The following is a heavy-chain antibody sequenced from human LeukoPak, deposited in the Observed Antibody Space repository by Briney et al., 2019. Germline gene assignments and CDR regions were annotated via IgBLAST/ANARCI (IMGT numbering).Heavy chain of an antibody. CDR1: GYTFTSYG. D-gene: IGHD3-22*01. CDR2: IGAYNGNT. J-gene: IGHJ4*02. V-gene: IGHV1-18*01. Sequence: ASVKVSCKASGYTFTSYGISWVRQAPGQGLEWMGWIGAYNGNTNYAQKLQGRVTMTTDTSTSTAYMELMSLRSDDTAVYYCARDPIFYEESSGLFGGTYFDYWGQGTLVTVSS. CDR3: ARDPIFYEESSGLFGGTYFDY.